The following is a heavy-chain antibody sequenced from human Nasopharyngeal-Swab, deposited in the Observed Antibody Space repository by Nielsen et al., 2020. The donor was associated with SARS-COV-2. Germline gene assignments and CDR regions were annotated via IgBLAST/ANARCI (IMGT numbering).Heavy chain of an antibody. CDR3: ASGYDFWTGYGY. CDR1: GFTFSSYS. V-gene: IGHV3-21*01. D-gene: IGHD3-3*01. J-gene: IGHJ4*02. CDR2: ISSSSYI. Sequence: GESLKISCAASGFTFSSYSMNWVRQAPGKGLEWVSSISSSSYIYYADSVKGRFTISRDNAKNSLYLQMNSLRAEDTAVYYCASGYDFWTGYGYWGQGTLVTVSS.